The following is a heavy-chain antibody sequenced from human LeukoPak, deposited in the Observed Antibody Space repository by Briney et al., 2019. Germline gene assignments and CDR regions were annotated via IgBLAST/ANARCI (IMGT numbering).Heavy chain of an antibody. Sequence: EAGPTLVNPTQTLTLTCTFSGFSLSTRGVGVGWIRQPPVKALDCLALIYWDGDKHYSPCLTTRLTITKDTSKKQVVLTMTNMDPVDTATYYCAHIGQGYVSFDIWGQGTMVTVSS. CDR3: AHIGQGYVSFDI. D-gene: IGHD3/OR15-3a*01. V-gene: IGHV2-5*02. CDR1: GFSLSTRGVG. J-gene: IGHJ3*02. CDR2: IYWDGDK.